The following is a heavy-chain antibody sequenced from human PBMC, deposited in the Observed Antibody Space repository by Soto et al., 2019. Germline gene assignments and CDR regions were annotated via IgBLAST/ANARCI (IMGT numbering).Heavy chain of an antibody. J-gene: IGHJ4*02. V-gene: IGHV4-31*03. Sequence: SETLSLTCTVFGGSIRSGGDYWSWMRQHPAKGLECTGYINYSGTTYYNPSLKSRITMSVDTSKNHFSPKLNSVTAAETAVYYCARDRRASSGHIFDYWGQGTLVTVSS. CDR3: ARDRRASSGHIFDY. CDR1: GGSIRSGGDY. D-gene: IGHD3-22*01. CDR2: INYSGTT.